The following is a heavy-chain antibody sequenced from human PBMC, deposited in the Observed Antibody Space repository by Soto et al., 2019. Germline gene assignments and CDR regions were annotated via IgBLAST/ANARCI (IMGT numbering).Heavy chain of an antibody. CDR3: ARDLTRPSRRDFWSGSYYYGMDV. CDR1: GYSFTSYW. D-gene: IGHD3-3*01. Sequence: PGESLKISCKGSGYSFTSYWIGWVRQMPGKGLEWMGIIYPGDSDTRYSPSFQGQVTISADKSISTAYLQWSSLKASDTAMYYCARDLTRPSRRDFWSGSYYYGMDVWGQGTTVTVSS. V-gene: IGHV5-51*01. CDR2: IYPGDSDT. J-gene: IGHJ6*02.